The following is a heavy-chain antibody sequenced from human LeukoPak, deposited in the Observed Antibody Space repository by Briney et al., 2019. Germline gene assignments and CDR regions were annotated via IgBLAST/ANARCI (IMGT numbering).Heavy chain of an antibody. V-gene: IGHV3-21*01. CDR1: GFTFSSYS. CDR2: ISSSSSYI. J-gene: IGHJ4*02. CDR3: ARDPNGGSYFDY. D-gene: IGHD7-27*01. Sequence: GGSLRLSCAASGFTFSSYSMNWVRQAPGKGLEWVSSISSSSSYIYYADSVKGRFTISRDNAKNSLYLQMNSLRAEDTAVYYCARDPNGGSYFDYWGQGTLVTVSS.